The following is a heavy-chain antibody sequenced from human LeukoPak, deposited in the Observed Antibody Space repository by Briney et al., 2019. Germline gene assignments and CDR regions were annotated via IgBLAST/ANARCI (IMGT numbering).Heavy chain of an antibody. D-gene: IGHD6-13*01. J-gene: IGHJ6*02. CDR1: GFTFNNYA. CDR2: ISASGGST. V-gene: IGHV3-23*01. CDR3: AKSEAAAGGYYYYGMDV. Sequence: GGSLRLSCAASGFTFNNYAMSWVRQAPGKGLEWVSAISASGGSTYYADSVKGRFTISRDNSKNTLYLQMNSLRAEDTAVYYCAKSEAAAGGYYYYGMDVWGQGTTVTVSS.